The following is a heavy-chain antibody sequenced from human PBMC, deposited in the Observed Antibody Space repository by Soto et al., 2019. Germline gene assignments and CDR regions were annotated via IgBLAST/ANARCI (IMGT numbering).Heavy chain of an antibody. Sequence: GASVKVSCKASGYTFTGYYMHWVRQAPGQGLEWMGWINPNSGGTNYAQKFQGWVTMTRDTSISTAYMELSRLRSDDTAVYYCASGGALGDYYYYGMDVWGQGTTVTVSS. J-gene: IGHJ6*02. D-gene: IGHD3-16*01. CDR1: GYTFTGYY. V-gene: IGHV1-2*04. CDR3: ASGGALGDYYYYGMDV. CDR2: INPNSGGT.